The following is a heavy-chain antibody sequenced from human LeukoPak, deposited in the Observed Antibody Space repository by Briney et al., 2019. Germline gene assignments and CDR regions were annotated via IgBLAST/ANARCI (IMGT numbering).Heavy chain of an antibody. D-gene: IGHD4-17*01. V-gene: IGHV3-30-3*01. J-gene: IGHJ4*02. Sequence: PGGSLRLACTGAGFTFATYTFNWVRQAPGKGLEWVAVISYDGSNKYYADSVKGRFTISRDNSKNTLYPQMNSLRAEDTAVYYCAREAYGDYDFDYWGQGTLVTVSS. CDR3: AREAYGDYDFDY. CDR1: GFTFATYT. CDR2: ISYDGSNK.